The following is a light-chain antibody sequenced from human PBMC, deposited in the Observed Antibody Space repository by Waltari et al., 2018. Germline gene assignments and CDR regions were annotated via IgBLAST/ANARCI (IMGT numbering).Light chain of an antibody. Sequence: DIVMTQSSLFMRVTPGGPASIACRSSQSPLNRAGHNILNWYLEKPEQSPQLLRYWGSNRGSGVPDRFSCSGSGTAFTLEISRVEAEDVGVYYCMQGRQTPLTFGPGTKV. V-gene: IGKV2-28*01. CDR1: QSPLNRAGHNI. CDR2: WGS. CDR3: MQGRQTPLT. J-gene: IGKJ3*01.